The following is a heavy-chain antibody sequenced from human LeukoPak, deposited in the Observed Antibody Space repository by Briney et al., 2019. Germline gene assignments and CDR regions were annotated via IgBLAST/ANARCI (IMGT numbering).Heavy chain of an antibody. CDR3: ARDEVYGEQYYFDY. V-gene: IGHV3-21*01. CDR2: ISSSSTYI. Sequence: GGSLRLSCAASGFAFSSYWMHWVRQAPGKGLEWVSSISSSSTYIYYADSVKGRFTISRDNAKNSLYLQMNSLRAEDTAVYYCARDEVYGEQYYFDYWGQGTLVTVSS. CDR1: GFAFSSYW. J-gene: IGHJ4*02. D-gene: IGHD4/OR15-4a*01.